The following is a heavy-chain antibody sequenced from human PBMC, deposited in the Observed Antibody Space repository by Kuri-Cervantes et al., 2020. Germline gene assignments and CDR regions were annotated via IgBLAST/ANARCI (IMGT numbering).Heavy chain of an antibody. CDR1: GYSFTGYY. J-gene: IGHJ6*02. CDR2: INPNSGGT. CDR3: ARVSHYVILTGYSRFGGMDV. V-gene: IGHV1-2*02. Sequence: ASVKVSCKASGYSFTGYYMHWVRQAPGQGLEWMGWINPNSGGTNYEQKFQGRVTMTRDTSISTAYMELSRLRSDDTAVYYCARVSHYVILTGYSRFGGMDVWGQGTTVTVSS. D-gene: IGHD3-9*01.